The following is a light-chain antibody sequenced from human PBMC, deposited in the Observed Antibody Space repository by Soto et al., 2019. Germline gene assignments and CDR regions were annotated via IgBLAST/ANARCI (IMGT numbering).Light chain of an antibody. CDR1: SSNIGSNY. Sequence: QSVLTQPPSASGTPGQRVTISCSGSSSNIGSNYVYWYQQFPGTAPKRLIYRNDQRPSGVPDRFSGSKSGTSASPDISGLRSEDEADYYCATWDDSLSGTVFGGGTQLTVL. V-gene: IGLV1-47*01. J-gene: IGLJ7*01. CDR2: RND. CDR3: ATWDDSLSGTV.